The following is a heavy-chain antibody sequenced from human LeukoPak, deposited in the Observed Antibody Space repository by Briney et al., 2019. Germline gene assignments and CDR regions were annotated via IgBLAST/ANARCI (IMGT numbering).Heavy chain of an antibody. D-gene: IGHD4-17*01. CDR1: GFSDSSSG. CDR2: IQYDGRNK. Sequence: PGGSLILFSAASGFSDSSSGIHWVRQAPGKGLDWLAFIQYDGRNKYYADSVKGRFTMSRDNSKNTLTMFLQMNSLRVEDTAVYYCAKGGDYALDYWGQETLVTVSS. J-gene: IGHJ4*02. V-gene: IGHV3-30*02. CDR3: AKGGDYALDY.